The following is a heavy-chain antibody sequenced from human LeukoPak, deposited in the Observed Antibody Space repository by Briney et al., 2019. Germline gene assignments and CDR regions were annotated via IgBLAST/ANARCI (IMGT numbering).Heavy chain of an antibody. CDR1: GGSISSYY. J-gene: IGHJ3*02. V-gene: IGHV4-59*01. CDR2: INYSGST. D-gene: IGHD1-14*01. Sequence: PSEPLSLTCTVSGGSISSYYWSWIRQTPGKGLEWIGYINYSGSTNYNPSLKSRVTISIDTSTNQFSFTHSSVTAADTAVYYCARTNQIDERAFDIWGQGTMVTVSS. CDR3: ARTNQIDERAFDI.